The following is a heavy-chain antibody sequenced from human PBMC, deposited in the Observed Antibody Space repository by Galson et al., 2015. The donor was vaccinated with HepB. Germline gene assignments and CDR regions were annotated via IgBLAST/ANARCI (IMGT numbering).Heavy chain of an antibody. Sequence: SLRLSCAASGFTFSSYAMSWVRQAPGKGLEWVSAISGSGGSTYYADSVKGRFTISRDNSKNTLYLQMNSLRAEDTAVYYCAKSSAPLYDFWVLFYFDYWGQGTLVTVSS. CDR3: AKSSAPLYDFWVLFYFDY. CDR1: GFTFSSYA. CDR2: ISGSGGST. J-gene: IGHJ4*02. V-gene: IGHV3-23*01. D-gene: IGHD3-3*01.